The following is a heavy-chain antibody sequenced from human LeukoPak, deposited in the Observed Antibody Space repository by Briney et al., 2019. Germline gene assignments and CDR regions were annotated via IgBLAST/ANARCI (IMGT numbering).Heavy chain of an antibody. D-gene: IGHD4-17*01. CDR1: GFTFSSYG. Sequence: GGSLRLSCAASGFTFSSYGMHWARQAPGKGLEWVAVISYDGSNKYYADSVKGRFTISRDNSKNTLYLQMNSLRAEDTAVYYCAKDLDIYGDYDLPDYWGQGTLVTVSS. CDR2: ISYDGSNK. CDR3: AKDLDIYGDYDLPDY. J-gene: IGHJ4*02. V-gene: IGHV3-30*18.